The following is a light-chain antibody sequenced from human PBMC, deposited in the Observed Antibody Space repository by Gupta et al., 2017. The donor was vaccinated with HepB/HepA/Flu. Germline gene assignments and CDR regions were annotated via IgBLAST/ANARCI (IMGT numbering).Light chain of an antibody. V-gene: IGKV1-5*03. Sequence: DIQLTQSPSTLSASVGDRVTISCRASQSISIWLAWYQQKPGKAPKLLIYRASSLQSGVPSRFSGSGSGKEFTLTISSLQPDDFATYYCQEYDDFSWTFGQGTNVEIK. J-gene: IGKJ1*01. CDR1: QSISIW. CDR2: RAS. CDR3: QEYDDFSWT.